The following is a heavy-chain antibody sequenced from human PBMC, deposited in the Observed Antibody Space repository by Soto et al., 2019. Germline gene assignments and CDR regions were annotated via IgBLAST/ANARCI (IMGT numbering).Heavy chain of an antibody. CDR2: ISYDGSNK. J-gene: IGHJ4*02. Sequence: PGGSLRLSCAASGFTFSSYGMHWVRQAPGKGLEWVAVISYDGSNKYYADSVKGRFTISRDNSKNTLYLQMNSLRAEDTAVYYCAKDLHGSGSFDYWGQGTLVTVSS. D-gene: IGHD3-10*01. CDR1: GFTFSSYG. V-gene: IGHV3-30*18. CDR3: AKDLHGSGSFDY.